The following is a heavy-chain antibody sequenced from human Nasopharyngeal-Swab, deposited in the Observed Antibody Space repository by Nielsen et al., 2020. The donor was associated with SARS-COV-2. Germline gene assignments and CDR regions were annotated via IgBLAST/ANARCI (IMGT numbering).Heavy chain of an antibody. CDR3: ARGITGY. V-gene: IGHV4-34*01. Sequence: GSLRLSCAVYVGSFSGYYWTWIRQPPGGGLEWIGEINHSGRTNYNPSLKGRVTVSVDTSKNQFSLKLNSVTAADTAVYYCARGITGYWGQGTLVTVSS. D-gene: IGHD1-14*01. CDR1: VGSFSGYY. J-gene: IGHJ4*02. CDR2: INHSGRT.